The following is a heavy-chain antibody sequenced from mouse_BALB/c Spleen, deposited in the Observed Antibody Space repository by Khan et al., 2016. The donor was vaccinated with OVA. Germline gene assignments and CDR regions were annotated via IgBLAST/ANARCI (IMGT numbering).Heavy chain of an antibody. J-gene: IGHJ4*01. D-gene: IGHD2-4*01. Sequence: QIQLVQSGPELKKPGETVRISCKASGYTFTTAGMQWVQKMPGKGLKWIGWINTHSGVPKYAEDFKGRFAFSLETSANTAYLQISNLKNEDTATYCCARSPTMMYALDSWGQGTSVTVSS. V-gene: IGHV9-4*02. CDR1: GYTFTTAG. CDR3: ARSPTMMYALDS. CDR2: INTHSGVP.